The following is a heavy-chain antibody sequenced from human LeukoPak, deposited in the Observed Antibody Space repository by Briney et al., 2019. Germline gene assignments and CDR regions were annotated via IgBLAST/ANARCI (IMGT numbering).Heavy chain of an antibody. D-gene: IGHD6-13*01. CDR2: IKQDGSEK. V-gene: IGHV3-7*01. Sequence: GGSLRLSCAASGFTFSSYWMSWVRQAPGKGLEWVANIKQDGSEKYYVDSVKGRFTISRDNAKNSLYLQMNSLRAEDTAVYYCARISEQQLGSLDYWGQGTLVTVSS. CDR3: ARISEQQLGSLDY. CDR1: GFTFSSYW. J-gene: IGHJ4*02.